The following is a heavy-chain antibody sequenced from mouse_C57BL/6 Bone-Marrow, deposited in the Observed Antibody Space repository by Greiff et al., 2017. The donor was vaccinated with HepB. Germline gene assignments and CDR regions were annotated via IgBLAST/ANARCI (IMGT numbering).Heavy chain of an antibody. V-gene: IGHV5-17*01. D-gene: IGHD1-1*01. CDR3: ARRIYYYGSSYDYYAMDY. Sequence: EVQRVESGGGLVKPGGSLKLSCAASGFTFSDYGMHWVRQAPEKGLEWVAYISSGSSTIYYADTVKGRFTISRDNAKNNLFLQMTSLRSEDTAMYYCARRIYYYGSSYDYYAMDYWGQGTSVTVSS. CDR1: GFTFSDYG. CDR2: ISSGSSTI. J-gene: IGHJ4*01.